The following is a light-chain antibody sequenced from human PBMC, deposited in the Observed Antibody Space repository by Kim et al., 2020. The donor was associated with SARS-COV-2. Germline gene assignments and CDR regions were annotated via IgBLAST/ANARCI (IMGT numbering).Light chain of an antibody. Sequence: CPGERASLPCRAGLSVSSYLAWYQQKPGQAPRLLIYDASNRATGIPARFSGSGSGTDFTLTISSLEPEDFAVYYCQQRSNWPPITFGQGTRLEIK. CDR3: QQRSNWPPIT. V-gene: IGKV3-11*01. CDR1: LSVSSY. J-gene: IGKJ5*01. CDR2: DAS.